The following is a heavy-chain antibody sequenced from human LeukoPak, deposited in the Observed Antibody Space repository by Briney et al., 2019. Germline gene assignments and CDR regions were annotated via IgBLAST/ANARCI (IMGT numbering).Heavy chain of an antibody. CDR2: ISYDGSNK. V-gene: IGHV3-30*18. J-gene: IGHJ4*02. CDR3: AKGNYGSGTAIDS. Sequence: GGSLRLSCAASGFTFSSYAMHWVRQAPGKGLEWVAVISYDGSNKYYADSVKGRFPISRDNSKNTLYLQMNSLGAEDTAVYYCAKGNYGSGTAIDSWGPGTLVTASS. D-gene: IGHD3-10*01. CDR1: GFTFSSYA.